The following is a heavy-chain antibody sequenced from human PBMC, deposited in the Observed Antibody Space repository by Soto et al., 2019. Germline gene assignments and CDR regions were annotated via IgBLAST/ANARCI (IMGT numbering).Heavy chain of an antibody. CDR3: ARDTGDGTFDF. CDR1: GYTFSSYA. D-gene: IGHD2-8*02. CDR2: INAGYGNT. Sequence: QVHLVQSGAEVRKPGASVKVSCKASGYTFSSYAMHWVRQAPGQRLEWMGWINAGYGNTNSSQKFQDRVTISRDTSASSAYMKLTPLRSEDTAVYYCARDTGDGTFDFWGQGTLGTVSS. V-gene: IGHV1-3*01. J-gene: IGHJ4*02.